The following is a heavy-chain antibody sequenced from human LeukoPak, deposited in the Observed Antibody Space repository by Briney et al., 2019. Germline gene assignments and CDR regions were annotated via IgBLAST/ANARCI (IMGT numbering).Heavy chain of an antibody. D-gene: IGHD2-8*01. J-gene: IGHJ4*02. CDR3: ARWGGWGYCTNGVCSEIDY. V-gene: IGHV1-18*01. Sequence: GSSVKVSCKASGYTFISYGISWVRQAPGQGLEWMGWISAYNGNTNYAQKLQGRVTMTTDTSTSTAYMELRSLRSDDTAVYYCARWGGWGYCTNGVCSEIDYWGQGTLVTVSS. CDR2: ISAYNGNT. CDR1: GYTFISYG.